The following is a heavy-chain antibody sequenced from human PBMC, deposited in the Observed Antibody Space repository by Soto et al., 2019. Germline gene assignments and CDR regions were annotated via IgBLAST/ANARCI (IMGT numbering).Heavy chain of an antibody. J-gene: IGHJ4*02. D-gene: IGHD3-3*01. CDR3: ATRPSSVEWIPYFDF. Sequence: PSETLSLTCTVSGGSISSGDYYWSWIRQPPGKGLEWIGYIYYSGSTYYNPSLKSRVTMPIDTSKNQFSLKVASVTAADTAVYHCATRPSSVEWIPYFDFWGQGAPVTVSS. CDR2: IYYSGST. V-gene: IGHV4-30-4*01. CDR1: GGSISSGDYY.